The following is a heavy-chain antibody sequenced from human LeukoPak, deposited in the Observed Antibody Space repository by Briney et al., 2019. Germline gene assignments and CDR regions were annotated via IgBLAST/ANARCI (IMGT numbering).Heavy chain of an antibody. J-gene: IGHJ4*02. D-gene: IGHD4-17*01. Sequence: WASVKVSCKASGYTFIGYYIHWVRQAPGQGLEWMGWINPNSGGTNYAQKFQGWVTMTRDTSIATAYMELSRLRSDDTAVYYCARVAAHDYGEPEDYWGQGTLVTDSS. CDR1: GYTFIGYY. CDR2: INPNSGGT. CDR3: ARVAAHDYGEPEDY. V-gene: IGHV1-2*04.